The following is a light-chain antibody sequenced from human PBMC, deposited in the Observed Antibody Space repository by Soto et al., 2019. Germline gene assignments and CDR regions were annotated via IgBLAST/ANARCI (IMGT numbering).Light chain of an antibody. Sequence: EIVLTQSPGTLSLSPGERATLSCRASQSVARSYLAWYQQKPGQTPRLLIYGASIRATGIPDRFSGSGSGTDFTLTLSRLEPEDFAVYYCQQYGVSPLFTFGPGTKVDVK. J-gene: IGKJ3*01. CDR1: QSVARSY. V-gene: IGKV3-20*01. CDR3: QQYGVSPLFT. CDR2: GAS.